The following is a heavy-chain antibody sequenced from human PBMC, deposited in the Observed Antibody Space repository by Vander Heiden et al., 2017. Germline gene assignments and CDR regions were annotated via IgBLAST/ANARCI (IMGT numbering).Heavy chain of an antibody. CDR3: ARELGGGVGATNLDY. Sequence: QVQLVPSGAEVKKPGASVKVSCKASGYTFTGYYMHWVRQAPGQGLEWMGWINPNSGGTNYAQNVQGRVTMTRDTSISTAYMDLSTQRSEHTAVYYWARELGGGVGATNLDYWG. J-gene: IGHJ4*01. D-gene: IGHD1-26*01. V-gene: IGHV1-2*02. CDR1: GYTFTGYY. CDR2: INPNSGGT.